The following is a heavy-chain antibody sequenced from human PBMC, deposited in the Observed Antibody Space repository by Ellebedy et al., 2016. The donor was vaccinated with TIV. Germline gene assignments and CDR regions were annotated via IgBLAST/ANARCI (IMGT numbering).Heavy chain of an antibody. D-gene: IGHD1-26*01. CDR3: AREGGADY. J-gene: IGHJ4*02. Sequence: MPSETLSLTCAVYGGSFSGYYWSWIRQPPGKGLEWIGEINHSGSTNYNPSLKSRVTISVDTSKNQFSLKLSSVTAADTAVYYCAREGGADYWGQGTLVTVSS. CDR2: INHSGST. V-gene: IGHV4-34*01. CDR1: GGSFSGYY.